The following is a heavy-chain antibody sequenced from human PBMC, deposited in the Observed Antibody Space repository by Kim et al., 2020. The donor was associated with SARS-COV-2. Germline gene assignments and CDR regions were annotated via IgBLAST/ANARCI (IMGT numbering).Heavy chain of an antibody. CDR3: ARVVVTARYYYGMDV. V-gene: IGHV4-4*02. CDR2: IYHSGST. Sequence: SETLSLTCAVSGGSISSSNWWSWVRQPPGKGLEWIGEIYHSGSTNYNPSLKSRVTISVDKSKNQFSLKLSSVTAADTAVYYCARVVVTARYYYGMDVWGQGTTVTVSS. D-gene: IGHD2-21*02. J-gene: IGHJ6*02. CDR1: GGSISSSNW.